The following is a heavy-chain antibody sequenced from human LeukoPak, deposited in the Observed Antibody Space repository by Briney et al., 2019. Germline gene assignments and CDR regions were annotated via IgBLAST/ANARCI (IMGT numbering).Heavy chain of an antibody. CDR2: ISSSSSYI. J-gene: IGHJ4*02. D-gene: IGHD1-26*01. V-gene: IGHV3-21*01. CDR1: GFTFSSYA. Sequence: GGSLRLSCAASGFTFSSYAMSWVRQAPGKGLEWVSSISSSSSYIYSADSVKGRFTISRDNAKNSLYLQMNSLRVEDTAVYYCARVVGADYWGQGTLVTVSS. CDR3: ARVVGADY.